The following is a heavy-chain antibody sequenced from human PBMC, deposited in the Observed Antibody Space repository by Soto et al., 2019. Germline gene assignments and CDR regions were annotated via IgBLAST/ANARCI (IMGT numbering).Heavy chain of an antibody. J-gene: IGHJ4*02. CDR1: GFTFTRYS. Sequence: GGSLRLSCAASGFTFTRYSMNWVRQAPGKGLEWVSSISSTTNYIYYADSMKGRLTVSRDNAKNSVYLEMNSLSAEDTAVYYCARESEDLTSKFDYWGQGTLVTVSS. V-gene: IGHV3-21*01. CDR3: ARESEDLTSKFDY. CDR2: ISSTTNYI.